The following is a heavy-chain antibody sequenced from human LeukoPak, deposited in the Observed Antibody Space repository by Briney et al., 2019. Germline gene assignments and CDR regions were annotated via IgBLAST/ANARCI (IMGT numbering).Heavy chain of an antibody. V-gene: IGHV4-34*01. J-gene: IGHJ5*02. CDR2: ISHSGST. CDR1: GGSLSGYY. Sequence: PSETLSLTCGVSGGSLSGYYWSWIRQPPGEGLEWIGEISHSGSTNYNPSFSSRITISIDMSKNQLSLKLTSVTAADTAVYCCTRNNWFDPWGQGTLVTVSS. CDR3: TRNNWFDP.